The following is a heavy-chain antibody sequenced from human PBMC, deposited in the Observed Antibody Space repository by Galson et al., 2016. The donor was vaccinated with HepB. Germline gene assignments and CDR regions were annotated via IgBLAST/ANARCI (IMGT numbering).Heavy chain of an antibody. CDR1: GGTFSNYA. J-gene: IGHJ3*01. CDR2: IIPVFGTS. Sequence: SVKVSCKASGGTFSNYAINWVRQAPGQGLEWMGGIIPVFGTSNSAQKFQGRVTITADERTRSSYMELRSLTSEDTAVYYCAMPFRPTEACDVWGQGTMVSVSS. CDR3: AMPFRPTEACDV. V-gene: IGHV1-69*13.